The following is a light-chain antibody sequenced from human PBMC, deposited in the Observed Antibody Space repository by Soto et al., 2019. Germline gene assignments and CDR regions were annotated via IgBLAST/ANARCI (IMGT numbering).Light chain of an antibody. Sequence: EIVITQSPATLSVSPGERATPSFRASQSVSSNLAWYQQKPGQAPRLLIYEASTRATGIPARFSGSGSGTDFTLTISSLEPEDFAVYYCQQHANWPLTFGGGTKVDIK. V-gene: IGKV3-11*01. CDR1: QSVSSN. J-gene: IGKJ4*01. CDR3: QQHANWPLT. CDR2: EAS.